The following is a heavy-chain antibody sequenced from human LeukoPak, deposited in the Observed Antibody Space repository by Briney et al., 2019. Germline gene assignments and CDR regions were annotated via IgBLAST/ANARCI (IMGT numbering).Heavy chain of an antibody. CDR2: ISAYNGNT. CDR1: GYTFTSYG. CDR3: ARVGRYYDILTGYYGGGDHDY. V-gene: IGHV1-18*01. Sequence: GASVKVSCKASGYTFTSYGISWVRQAPGQGLEWMGWISAYNGNTNYAQKLQGRVTMTTDTSTSTAYMELRSLRSDDTAVYYCARVGRYYDILTGYYGGGDHDYWGREPWSPSPQ. J-gene: IGHJ4*02. D-gene: IGHD3-9*01.